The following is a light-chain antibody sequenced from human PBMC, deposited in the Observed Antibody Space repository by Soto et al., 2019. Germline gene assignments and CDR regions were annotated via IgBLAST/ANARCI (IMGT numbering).Light chain of an antibody. Sequence: EVVLTQSPGTLSLSRGERATLSCRASQSVSSSYLAWYQQKPGQAPRLLFYETSTRATGIPDRFSGSGSGADFTLTISRLEPEDFAVYYCQLYRNSLYTFGQGTNLEIK. J-gene: IGKJ2*01. CDR1: QSVSSSY. CDR3: QLYRNSLYT. V-gene: IGKV3-20*01. CDR2: ETS.